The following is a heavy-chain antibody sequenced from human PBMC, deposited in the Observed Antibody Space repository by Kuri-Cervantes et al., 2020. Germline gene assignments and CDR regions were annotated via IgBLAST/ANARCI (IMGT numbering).Heavy chain of an antibody. V-gene: IGHV3-15*01. CDR2: IKSKADGGTI. CDR1: GFTFSNAW. J-gene: IGHJ4*02. D-gene: IGHD2-21*01. CDR3: ATYLEYYFDY. Sequence: GGSLRLSCVASGFTFSNAWMSWARQAPGKGLEWVGRIKSKADGGTIDYATPVKGRVIISRDDSKNTLYLQMNNLKTEDTAVYFCATYLEYYFDYWGQGTPVTVSS.